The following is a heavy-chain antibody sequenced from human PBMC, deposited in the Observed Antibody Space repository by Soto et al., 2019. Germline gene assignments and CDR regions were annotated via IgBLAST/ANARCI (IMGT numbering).Heavy chain of an antibody. CDR3: ARESEDLTSNFDY. CDR1: GFTLTRYS. V-gene: IGHV3-21*06. J-gene: IGHJ4*02. Sequence: GSLSLSYAASGFTLTRYSMNWVRQAPGKGLEWVSSISSTTNYIYYGDSMKGRFTISRDNAKNSLYLEMNSLRAEDTAVYYWARESEDLTSNFDYWGQGTLVTVSS. CDR2: ISSTTNYI.